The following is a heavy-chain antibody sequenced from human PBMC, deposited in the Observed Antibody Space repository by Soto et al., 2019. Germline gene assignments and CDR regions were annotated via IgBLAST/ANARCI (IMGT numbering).Heavy chain of an antibody. J-gene: IGHJ6*03. CDR1: GGSISSYY. CDR2: IYNSGST. Sequence: SGALSLTCPVPGGSISSYYWSWVRQPPGKGLEGFGYIYNSGSTDYNPSLKSRVTMSVDTSKNQFSLILRSVTAADTAVYYCARASGTYYNLGDYYYYYYMDVWGKGTTVTVSS. CDR3: ARASGTYYNLGDYYYYYYMDV. D-gene: IGHD3-10*01. V-gene: IGHV4-59*01.